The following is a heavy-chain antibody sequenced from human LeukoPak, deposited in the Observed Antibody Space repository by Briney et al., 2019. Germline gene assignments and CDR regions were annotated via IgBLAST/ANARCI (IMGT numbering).Heavy chain of an antibody. CDR2: IRYDGSSK. Sequence: GGSLRLSCAASGFTFSSYGMHCVRQAPGKGLEWVAFIRYDGSSKNYVYSVKGRFTIFRDNSKNTLYLEMNSLSADDTAVYYCAKSRGWNPGDDFDYWGQGTLVTVSS. J-gene: IGHJ4*02. D-gene: IGHD1-1*01. V-gene: IGHV3-30*02. CDR1: GFTFSSYG. CDR3: AKSRGWNPGDDFDY.